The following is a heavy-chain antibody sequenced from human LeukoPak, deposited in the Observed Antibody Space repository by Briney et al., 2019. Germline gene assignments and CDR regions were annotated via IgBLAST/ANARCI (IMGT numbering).Heavy chain of an antibody. V-gene: IGHV4-39*01. D-gene: IGHD2-2*01. CDR2: IYYSGST. CDR1: GGSVSSSNYY. Sequence: SETLSLTCTVSGGSVSSSNYYWGWIRQPPGKGLEWIGSIYYSGSTYYNPSLKSRVTISVDTSKNQSSLKLSSVTAADTAVYYCARRYCSNTRCSTFDYWGQGTLVTVSS. J-gene: IGHJ4*02. CDR3: ARRYCSNTRCSTFDY.